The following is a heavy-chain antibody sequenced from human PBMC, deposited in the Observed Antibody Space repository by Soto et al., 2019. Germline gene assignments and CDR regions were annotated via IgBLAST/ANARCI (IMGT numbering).Heavy chain of an antibody. V-gene: IGHV1-69*06. CDR2: IIPIFGTA. CDR3: ARGKGITGTPSSNAFDI. Sequence: QVQLVQSGAEVKKPGSSVKVSCKASGGTFSSYAISWVRQALGQGLEWMGGIIPIFGTANYAQKFQGRVTITADKSTSTAYMELSSLRSEDTAVYYCARGKGITGTPSSNAFDIWGQGTMVTVSS. D-gene: IGHD1-20*01. J-gene: IGHJ3*02. CDR1: GGTFSSYA.